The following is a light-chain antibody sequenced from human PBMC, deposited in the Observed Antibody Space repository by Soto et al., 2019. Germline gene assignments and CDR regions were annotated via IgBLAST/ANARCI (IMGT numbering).Light chain of an antibody. Sequence: IQMTQSPSSLSASVGDRVTITFRASQSISSYLNWYQQKPGKAPKLLIYAASSLQSGVPSRFSGSGSGTDFTLTISSLQPEDFATYYCLQDYNYPRTFGQGTKVDIK. CDR1: QSISSY. J-gene: IGKJ1*01. CDR3: LQDYNYPRT. V-gene: IGKV1-6*01. CDR2: AAS.